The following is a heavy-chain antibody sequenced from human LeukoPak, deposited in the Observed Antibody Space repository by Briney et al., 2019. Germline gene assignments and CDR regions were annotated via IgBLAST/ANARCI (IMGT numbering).Heavy chain of an antibody. CDR2: ISYDGSNK. CDR1: GFTFSSYA. V-gene: IGHV3-30-3*01. D-gene: IGHD3-10*01. CDR3: ARGPFLGV. J-gene: IGHJ4*02. Sequence: GGSLRLSCAASGFTFSSYAMHWVRQGPGKGLEWVAVISYDGSNKYYADSVKGRFTISRDNSKNTLYLQMNSLRAVDTAVYYCARGPFLGVWGQGTLVTVCS.